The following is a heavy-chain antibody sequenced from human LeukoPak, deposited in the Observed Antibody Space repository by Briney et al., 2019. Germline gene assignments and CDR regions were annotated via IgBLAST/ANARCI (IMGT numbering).Heavy chain of an antibody. CDR1: GGSVSSTNS. V-gene: IGHV4-4*02. CDR3: ARVDPPRRLDY. Sequence: SGTLSLTCAVSGGSVSSTNSWNWVRQSPGKGLEWIGEIYHSGSANYNPSLRSRVTMSLDKSKNQFSLKLSSVTAADTAVYYCARVDPPRRLDYWGQGTLVTVSS. J-gene: IGHJ4*02. CDR2: IYHSGSA. D-gene: IGHD2-21*02.